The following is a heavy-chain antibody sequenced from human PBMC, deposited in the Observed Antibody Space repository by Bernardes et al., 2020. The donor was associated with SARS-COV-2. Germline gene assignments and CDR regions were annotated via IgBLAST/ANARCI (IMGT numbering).Heavy chain of an antibody. Sequence: SETLSLTYAAYGGSFSGYYWSWLRQPPGKGLEWIGDITHTGSTNYNPSLKGRVTTTVDTSKNQFSLKLTSVTAADTAVYYCARYSSGWYPYFDYWGQGTLVTVSS. J-gene: IGHJ4*02. CDR3: ARYSSGWYPYFDY. V-gene: IGHV4-34*01. CDR1: GGSFSGYY. D-gene: IGHD6-19*01. CDR2: ITHTGST.